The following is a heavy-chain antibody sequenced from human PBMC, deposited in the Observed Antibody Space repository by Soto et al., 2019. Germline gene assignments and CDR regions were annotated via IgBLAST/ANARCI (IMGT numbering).Heavy chain of an antibody. CDR3: ASNKVFGEYGTDF. Sequence: GSLRLSCAASGLTFSTYAMSWVRQAPGKGLEWVSSISGSAGSTYYADSVKGRFTITRDNSKNTLYLQMNSLRAEDTAVYYGASNKVFGEYGTDFWGQGSTVTVSS. V-gene: IGHV3-23*01. D-gene: IGHD3-10*02. CDR1: GLTFSTYA. CDR2: ISGSAGST. J-gene: IGHJ6*02.